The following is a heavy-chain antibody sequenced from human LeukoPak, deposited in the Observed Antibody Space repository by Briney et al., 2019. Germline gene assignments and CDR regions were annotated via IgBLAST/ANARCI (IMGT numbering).Heavy chain of an antibody. CDR1: GGTFSSYA. J-gene: IGHJ4*02. V-gene: IGHV1-69*05. CDR3: VKDIGGDVIPRRFDY. Sequence: SVKVSCKASGGTFSSYAISWVRQAPGQGLEWMGGIIPIFGTANYAQKFQGRVTITTDEFTSTAYMELSSLRAEDTAFYYCVKDIGGDVIPRRFDYWGQGTLVTVSS. CDR2: IIPIFGTA. D-gene: IGHD3-10*01.